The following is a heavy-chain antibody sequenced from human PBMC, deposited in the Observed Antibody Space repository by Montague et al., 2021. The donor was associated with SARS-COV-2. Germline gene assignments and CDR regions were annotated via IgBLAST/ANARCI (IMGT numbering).Heavy chain of an antibody. Sequence: SETLSLTCTVSGGSVSSSNYYWGWIRQPPGKGLEWIGSIHYSGSTYYKPSFKSRVTISLDTSENQFSLKLNSVTAADTAVYYCSRGDFGVVIIPYYYYMDVWGKGTTVTVSS. D-gene: IGHD3-3*01. CDR3: SRGDFGVVIIPYYYYMDV. J-gene: IGHJ6*03. CDR2: IHYSGST. CDR1: GGSVSSSNYY. V-gene: IGHV4-39*01.